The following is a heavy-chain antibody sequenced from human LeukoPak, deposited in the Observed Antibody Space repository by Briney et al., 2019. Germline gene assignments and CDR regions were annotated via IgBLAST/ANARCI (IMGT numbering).Heavy chain of an antibody. Sequence: ASVKVSCKVSGYTFTDCYMHWVQQGPGKGLEWMGLVDPEDGETIYAEKFQGRVTITADTSTDTAYMELSSLRSEDTAVYYCATLSKAADYWGQGTLVTVSS. CDR1: GYTFTDCY. CDR3: ATLSKAADY. CDR2: VDPEDGET. D-gene: IGHD6-25*01. V-gene: IGHV1-69-2*01. J-gene: IGHJ4*02.